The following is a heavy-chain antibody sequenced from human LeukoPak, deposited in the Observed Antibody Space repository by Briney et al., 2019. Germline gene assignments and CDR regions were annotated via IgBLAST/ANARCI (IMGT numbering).Heavy chain of an antibody. D-gene: IGHD1-26*01. Sequence: SQTLSLTCTVSGGSISSGRYYWSWIRQPAGKGLEWIGRIYTSGSTNYNPSLKSRVTISVDTSKNQFSLKLSSVTAADTAVYYCASYSGSYYSAFDIWGQGTMVTVSS. CDR3: ASYSGSYYSAFDI. CDR1: GGSISSGRYY. CDR2: IYTSGST. V-gene: IGHV4-61*02. J-gene: IGHJ3*02.